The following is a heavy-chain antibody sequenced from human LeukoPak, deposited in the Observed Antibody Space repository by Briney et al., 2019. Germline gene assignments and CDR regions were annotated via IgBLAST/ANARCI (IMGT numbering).Heavy chain of an antibody. D-gene: IGHD3-10*01. CDR1: GFTFSNAW. CDR3: TTEEHADYYGSGSYFGY. V-gene: IGHV3-15*01. CDR2: IKSKTDGGTT. Sequence: GGSLRLFCAASGFTFSNAWMSWVRQAPGKGLEWVGRIKSKTDGGTTDYAAPVKGRFTISRDDSKNTLYLQMNSLKTEDTAVYYCTTEEHADYYGSGSYFGYWGQGTLVTVSS. J-gene: IGHJ4*02.